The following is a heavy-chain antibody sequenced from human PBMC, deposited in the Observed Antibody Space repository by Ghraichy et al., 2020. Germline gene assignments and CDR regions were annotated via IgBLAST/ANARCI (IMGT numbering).Heavy chain of an antibody. D-gene: IGHD6-19*01. CDR2: IHYSGST. CDR1: GGSISTNNY. Sequence: SQTLSLTCAVSGGSISTNNYWVWIRQPPGKGLEWIGGIHYSGSTHYKSSLKSQATMSMDTSKNQFSLSVTSVTAAETAVYYCVRAKQWLGILDFWGQGTLVTVSS. J-gene: IGHJ4*02. V-gene: IGHV4-39*07. CDR3: VRAKQWLGILDF.